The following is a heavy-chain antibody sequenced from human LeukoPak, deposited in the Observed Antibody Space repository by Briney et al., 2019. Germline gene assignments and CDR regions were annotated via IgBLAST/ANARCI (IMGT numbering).Heavy chain of an antibody. D-gene: IGHD1-26*01. CDR2: IYYSGST. V-gene: IGHV4-39*07. Sequence: KASETLSLTCTVSGGSISSSSYYWGWIRQPPGKGLEWIGSIYYSGSTNYNPSLKSRVAISVDTSKNQFSLKLSSVTAADTAVYYCARVRGAPRDAFDIWGQGTMVTVSS. J-gene: IGHJ3*02. CDR1: GGSISSSSYY. CDR3: ARVRGAPRDAFDI.